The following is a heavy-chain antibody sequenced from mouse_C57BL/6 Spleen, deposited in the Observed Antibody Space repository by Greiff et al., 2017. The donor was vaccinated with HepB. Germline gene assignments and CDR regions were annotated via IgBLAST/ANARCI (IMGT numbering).Heavy chain of an antibody. V-gene: IGHV1-15*01. Sequence: VQLQQSGAELVRPGASVTLSCKASGYTFTDYEMHWVKQTPVHGLEWIGAIDPETGGTAYNQKFKGKAILTADKSSSTAYMELRSLTSEDSAVYYCTRLYFEDYYWYFDVWGTGTTVTVSS. CDR2: IDPETGGT. CDR1: GYTFTDYE. D-gene: IGHD1-3*01. J-gene: IGHJ1*03. CDR3: TRLYFEDYYWYFDV.